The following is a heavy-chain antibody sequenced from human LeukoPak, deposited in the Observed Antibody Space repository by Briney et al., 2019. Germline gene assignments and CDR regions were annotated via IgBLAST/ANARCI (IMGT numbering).Heavy chain of an antibody. J-gene: IGHJ4*02. CDR2: ISYDGSNK. Sequence: PGGSLRLSCAASGFTFSSYAMHWVRQAPGKGLEWVAVISYDGSNKYYADSVKGRFTISRDNSKNTLYLQMNSLRAEDTAVYYCARDVAGTTVGYFDYWGQGTLVTVSS. D-gene: IGHD1-7*01. CDR1: GFTFSSYA. V-gene: IGHV3-30*07. CDR3: ARDVAGTTVGYFDY.